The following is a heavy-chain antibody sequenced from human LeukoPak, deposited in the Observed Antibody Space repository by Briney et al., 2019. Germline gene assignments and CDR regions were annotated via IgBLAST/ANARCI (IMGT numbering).Heavy chain of an antibody. J-gene: IGHJ6*02. CDR1: GGTFSSYA. V-gene: IGHV1-69*04. Sequence: ASVKVSCKASGGTFSSYAISWVRQAPGQGLEWMGRIIPILGIANYAQKFQGRVTITADKSTSTAYMELSSLRSEDTAVYYCARPEWAVAPKFYYYYGMDVWGQGTTVTVSS. CDR2: IIPILGIA. D-gene: IGHD6-19*01. CDR3: ARPEWAVAPKFYYYYGMDV.